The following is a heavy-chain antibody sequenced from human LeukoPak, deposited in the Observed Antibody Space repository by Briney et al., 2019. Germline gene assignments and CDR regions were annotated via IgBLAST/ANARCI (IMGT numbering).Heavy chain of an antibody. Sequence: PGGSLRLSCAASGFTFGNYTMHWVRQAPGRGLEWVSLISWDGGSTYYADSVKGRFTISRDNSKNSLYLQMNSLRTEDTALYYCAKGGYSSSWYTPLPHYYYMDVWGKGTTVTVSS. CDR1: GFTFGNYT. D-gene: IGHD6-13*01. V-gene: IGHV3-43*01. CDR3: AKGGYSSSWYTPLPHYYYMDV. J-gene: IGHJ6*03. CDR2: ISWDGGST.